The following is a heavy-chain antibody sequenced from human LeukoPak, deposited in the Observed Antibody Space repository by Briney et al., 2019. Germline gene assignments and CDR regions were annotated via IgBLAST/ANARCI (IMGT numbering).Heavy chain of an antibody. CDR2: ISGSGGST. J-gene: IGHJ6*03. D-gene: IGHD6-19*01. CDR1: GFTFDDYG. CDR3: AKDAVAGNNYYYYYYMGV. V-gene: IGHV3-23*01. Sequence: GGSLRLSCAASGFTFDDYGMSWVRQAPGKGLEWVSAISGSGGSTYYADSVKGRFTISRDNSKNTLYLQMNSLRAEDTAVYYCAKDAVAGNNYYYYYYMGVWGKGTTVTVSS.